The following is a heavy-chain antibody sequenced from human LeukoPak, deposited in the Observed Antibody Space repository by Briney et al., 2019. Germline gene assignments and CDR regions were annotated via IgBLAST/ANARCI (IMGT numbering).Heavy chain of an antibody. CDR1: SGXFSSGGYY. V-gene: IGHV4-31*03. D-gene: IGHD4-11*01. CDR3: ARSLTNSFDY. Sequence: SETLSLTCTVSSGXFSSGGYYWSWIRQHPGKGLEWIGYIHYSGSTYYNPSLKSRVTISVDTSKKQFSLKMNSVTAADTAVYYCARSLTNSFDYWGQGILVTVSS. J-gene: IGHJ4*02. CDR2: IHYSGST.